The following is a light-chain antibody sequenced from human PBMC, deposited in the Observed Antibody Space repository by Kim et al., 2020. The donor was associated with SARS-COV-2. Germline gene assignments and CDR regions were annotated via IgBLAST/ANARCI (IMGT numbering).Light chain of an antibody. J-gene: IGLJ2*01. V-gene: IGLV2-14*03. Sequence: GQTINISCTGTSSDIGAYNYVFWYQQHPDKAPKLIIYDVNKRPSGISSRFSGFKSDNTASLTISGLQAEDEATYHCSSYAASSTVIFGGGTKLTVL. CDR1: SSDIGAYNY. CDR2: DVN. CDR3: SSYAASSTVI.